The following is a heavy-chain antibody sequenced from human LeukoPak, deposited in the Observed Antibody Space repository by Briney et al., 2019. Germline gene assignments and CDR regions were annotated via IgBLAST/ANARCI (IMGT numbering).Heavy chain of an antibody. Sequence: GGSLRLSCAASGFTFSSYWMSWVRQAPGKGLEWVANIKQDGSEKYYVDSVKGRFTISRDNAKNSLYLQTTSLRVEDTAVYYCARISMIRGVTWYYYYMDVWGKGTTVTVSS. CDR3: ARISMIRGVTWYYYYMDV. D-gene: IGHD3-10*01. CDR1: GFTFSSYW. CDR2: IKQDGSEK. J-gene: IGHJ6*03. V-gene: IGHV3-7*01.